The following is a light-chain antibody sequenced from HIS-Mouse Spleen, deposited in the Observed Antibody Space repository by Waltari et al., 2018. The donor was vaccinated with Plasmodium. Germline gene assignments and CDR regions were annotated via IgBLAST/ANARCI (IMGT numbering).Light chain of an antibody. J-gene: IGLJ3*02. CDR3: QSADSSGTPNWV. V-gene: IGLV3-25*03. CDR1: AFTKQY. Sequence: SYELTQPPSVSVSSGQKARTTCSGDAFTKQYAYWYQQKPGQAPVLAIYKYSERPSGLPERFSGSSSGTTVTLTISGVQAEDEADYYCQSADSSGTPNWVFGGGTKLTVL. CDR2: KYS.